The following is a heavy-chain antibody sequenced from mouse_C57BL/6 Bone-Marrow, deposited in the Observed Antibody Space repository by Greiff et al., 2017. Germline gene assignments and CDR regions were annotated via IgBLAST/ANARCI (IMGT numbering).Heavy chain of an antibody. CDR1: GFSLSTFGMG. D-gene: IGHD1-1*01. CDR2: IWWDDDK. J-gene: IGHJ2*01. CDR3: ARTRDYGRFDY. Sequence: QVQLKESGPGILQPSQTLSLSCSFSGFSLSTFGMGVGWIRQPPGKGLEWLAHIWWDDDKYYNPALKSRLTISKDTSKNQVFLKIANVDTAETATYYCARTRDYGRFDYWGQGTTLTVAS. V-gene: IGHV8-8*01.